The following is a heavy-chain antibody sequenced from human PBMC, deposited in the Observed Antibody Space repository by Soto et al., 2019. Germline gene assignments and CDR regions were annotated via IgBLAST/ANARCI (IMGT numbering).Heavy chain of an antibody. D-gene: IGHD1-20*01. Sequence: EVQLVESGGGLVKPGGSLRLSCAASGFTFNDAWMSWVRQAPGKGLEWVGRIKSKTDGGTTDYAAPVKGRFIISRDDSKNTLFLKVNSLKSEDTAVYYCTARIPGTIGFDHWGQGTLVTVSS. J-gene: IGHJ4*02. CDR2: IKSKTDGGTT. CDR1: GFTFNDAW. V-gene: IGHV3-15*01. CDR3: TARIPGTIGFDH.